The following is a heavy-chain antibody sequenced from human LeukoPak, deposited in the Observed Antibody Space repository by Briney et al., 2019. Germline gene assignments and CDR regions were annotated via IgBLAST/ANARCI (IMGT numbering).Heavy chain of an antibody. V-gene: IGHV4-39*07. CDR2: IYYSGST. J-gene: IGHJ6*03. CDR1: GGSISSSSYY. D-gene: IGHD1-1*01. CDR3: ARGGRAGTTWPTLYYYYYMDV. Sequence: SETLSLTCTVSGGSISSSSYYWGWIRQPPGKGLEWIGSIYYSGSTYYNPSLKSRVTISVDTSKNQFSLKLSSVTAADTAVYYCARGGRAGTTWPTLYYYYYMDVWGKGTTVTVSS.